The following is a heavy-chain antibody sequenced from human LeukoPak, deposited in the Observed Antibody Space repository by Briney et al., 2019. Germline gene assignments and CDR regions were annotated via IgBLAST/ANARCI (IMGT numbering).Heavy chain of an antibody. CDR2: IYYSGST. CDR1: GGPISSYY. J-gene: IGHJ4*02. D-gene: IGHD3-22*01. V-gene: IGHV4-59*08. CDR3: AGADYYDSSGYWFDY. Sequence: SETLSLTCTVSGGPISSYYGRWIRQPPAKGLEGIGYIYYSGSTNHNPSLKGPVTISVDPSKNQFSLKMSSVTAADPAVYYCAGADYYDSSGYWFDYWGQGTLVTVSS.